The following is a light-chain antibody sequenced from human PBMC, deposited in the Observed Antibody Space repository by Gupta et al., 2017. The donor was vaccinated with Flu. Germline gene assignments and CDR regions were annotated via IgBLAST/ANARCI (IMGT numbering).Light chain of an antibody. Sequence: SANIGANYGVHWYQHLPGTAPKLLIYLNTNRPSGVPDRFSGAKSGTSASLAITGLQADDEADYFCQSYDSSLNIRVFGGGTKLTVL. CDR1: SANIGANYG. CDR3: QSYDSSLNIRV. CDR2: LNT. J-gene: IGLJ3*02. V-gene: IGLV1-40*01.